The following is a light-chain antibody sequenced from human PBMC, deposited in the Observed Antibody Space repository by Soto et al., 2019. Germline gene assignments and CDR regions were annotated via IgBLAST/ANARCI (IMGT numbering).Light chain of an antibody. CDR1: QNVINNY. V-gene: IGKV3-20*01. Sequence: EVVLTQSPGTLSLSPGERATLSCRASQNVINNYLAWYQQRPGQAPRLLIYGAATTATRITDRFSGSGPETDFTLTISRLEDEDFSQYLCQQYCHSYTFGQGTKLETK. CDR2: GAA. J-gene: IGKJ2*01. CDR3: QQYCHSYT.